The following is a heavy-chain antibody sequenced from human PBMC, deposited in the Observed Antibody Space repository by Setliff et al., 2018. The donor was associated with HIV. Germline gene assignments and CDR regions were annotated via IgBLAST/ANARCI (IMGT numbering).Heavy chain of an antibody. D-gene: IGHD1-26*01. CDR1: GYTFTSYY. J-gene: IGHJ3*01. CDR2: INPSGGST. V-gene: IGHV1-46*01. CDR3: ARAGRSGSYNYEGAFDV. Sequence: AASVKVSCKASGYTFTSYYMHWVRQAPGQGLEWMGIINPSGGSTNYAQKFQGRVTMTRDTSTSTVYMELSSLRSEDTAVYYCARAGRSGSYNYEGAFDVWGQGTLVTVSS.